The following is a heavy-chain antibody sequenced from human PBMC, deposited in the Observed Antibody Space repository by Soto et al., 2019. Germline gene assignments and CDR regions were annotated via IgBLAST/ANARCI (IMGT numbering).Heavy chain of an antibody. CDR2: IKQDGSDK. D-gene: IGHD2-8*01. J-gene: IGHJ5*01. V-gene: IGHV3-7*02. CDR3: ARLIGNSWLDS. CDR1: GFTFSSYW. Sequence: PGGSLRLSCAASGFTFSSYWMTWVRQAPGKGLEWVANIKQDGSDKYYVDSVKGRITINPDTSNNHFSLQLNSLTPDDTAVYYCARLIGNSWLDSWGQGTLVTVSS.